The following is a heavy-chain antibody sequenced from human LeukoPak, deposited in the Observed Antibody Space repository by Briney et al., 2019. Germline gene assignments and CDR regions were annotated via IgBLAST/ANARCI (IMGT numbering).Heavy chain of an antibody. CDR3: TTEPGIVGATWAFDY. V-gene: IGHV3-15*01. CDR2: IKSKTDGGTA. Sequence: GGPLRLSCAASGFTYSNARMSWVRQAPGKGLEWVGRIKSKTDGGTADYAAPVKGRFTISRDDSKNTLYLQMNSPKTEDTAVYYCTTEPGIVGATWAFDYWGQGTLVTVSS. J-gene: IGHJ4*02. CDR1: GFTYSNAR. D-gene: IGHD1-26*01.